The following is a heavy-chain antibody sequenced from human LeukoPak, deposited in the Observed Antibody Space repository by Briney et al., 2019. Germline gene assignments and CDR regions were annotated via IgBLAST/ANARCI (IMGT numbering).Heavy chain of an antibody. CDR2: ISYDGSKK. CDR3: ARGQGYCSSTSCYAVKGAFDP. J-gene: IGHJ5*02. Sequence: HAGGSLRLSCASSGFSFRSHGMHWVRQAPGKGLEWVAVISYDGSKKYYADSVKGRFTISRDNSKNTLYLQMNSLRAEDTAVYYCARGQGYCSSTSCYAVKGAFDPWGQGTLVTVSS. CDR1: GFSFRSHG. V-gene: IGHV3-30*03. D-gene: IGHD2-2*01.